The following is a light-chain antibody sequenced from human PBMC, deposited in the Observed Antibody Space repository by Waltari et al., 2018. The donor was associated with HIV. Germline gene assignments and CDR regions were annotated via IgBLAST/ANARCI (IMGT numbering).Light chain of an antibody. V-gene: IGKV3-20*01. CDR1: QSLSSTY. Sequence: EIVLTQSPGTLSLSSGERVTVSGRASQSLSSTYLAWYQQKPGQAPRLLIYGASSRAAGIPDRFSGSGSGTDFTLTVSRLEPEDFAVYYCQYYRSSGWAFGQGTKVEIK. CDR2: GAS. CDR3: QYYRSSGWA. J-gene: IGKJ1*01.